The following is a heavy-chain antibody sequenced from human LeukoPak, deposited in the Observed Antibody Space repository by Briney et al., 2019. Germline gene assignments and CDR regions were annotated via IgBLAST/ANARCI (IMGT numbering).Heavy chain of an antibody. V-gene: IGHV1-18*01. CDR1: ECTFTSYG. D-gene: IGHD2-2*02. Sequence: ASVKVSCKASECTFTSYGITWVRQAPGQGLEWMGWISGYNGDTNYVQKLQGRVTMTTDTSTNTAYMELRSLRSEDTAVYYCARVRGYCSSNSGYTKPFFDYWGQGTLVTVSS. CDR2: ISGYNGDT. J-gene: IGHJ4*02. CDR3: ARVRGYCSSNSGYTKPFFDY.